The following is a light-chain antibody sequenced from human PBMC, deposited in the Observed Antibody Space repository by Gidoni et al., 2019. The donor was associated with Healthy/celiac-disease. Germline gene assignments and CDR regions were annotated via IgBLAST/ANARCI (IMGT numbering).Light chain of an antibody. Sequence: EIVLTQSPGTLPLSPGERATLSCRASQSVSSSYLAWYQQKPGQAPRLLIYGASSRATGLPDRFSGSGSGTDFTLTISRLEPEDFAVYYCQQYGSSQTFGQGTKVEIK. J-gene: IGKJ1*01. V-gene: IGKV3-20*01. CDR2: GAS. CDR3: QQYGSSQT. CDR1: QSVSSSY.